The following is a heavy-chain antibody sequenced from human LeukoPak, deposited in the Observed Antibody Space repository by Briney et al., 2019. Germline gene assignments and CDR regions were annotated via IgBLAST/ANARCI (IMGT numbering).Heavy chain of an antibody. V-gene: IGHV1-18*01. D-gene: IGHD4-17*01. CDR3: ARVLAGRTVTTPFLDY. J-gene: IGHJ4*02. CDR2: ISGYSGNT. CDR1: GSTFTTYG. Sequence: ASVKVSCKAFGSTFTTYGISWVRQAPGQGLEWMGWISGYSGNTNCAQKLQGRVTMTTDSSTTTAYMELRSLRSDDTAVYYCARVLAGRTVTTPFLDYWGQGTLVTVSS.